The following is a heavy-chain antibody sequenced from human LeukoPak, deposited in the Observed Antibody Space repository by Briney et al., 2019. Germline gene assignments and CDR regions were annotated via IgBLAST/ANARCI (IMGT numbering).Heavy chain of an antibody. CDR1: GFTFSSYA. CDR2: ISYDGSNK. V-gene: IGHV3-30-3*01. J-gene: IGHJ3*02. Sequence: GGSLRLSCAASGFTFSSYAMHWVRQAPGKGLEWVAVISYDGSNKYYADSVKGRFTISRDNSKNTLYLQMNSLRAEDTAVYYCARDKDQLDAFDIWGQGTMVTVSS. D-gene: IGHD2-2*01. CDR3: ARDKDQLDAFDI.